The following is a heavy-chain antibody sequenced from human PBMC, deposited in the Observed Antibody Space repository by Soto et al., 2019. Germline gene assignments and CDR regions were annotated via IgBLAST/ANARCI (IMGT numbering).Heavy chain of an antibody. CDR2: MNPNSGNT. V-gene: IGHV1-8*01. Sequence: QVQLVQSGAEVKTPGASVKVSCKASGYTFASYDINWVRQAPGQGLEWMGWMNPNSGNTGYAQKFKGRLTMTRDTALSIAHMELSSLRTEDTAVYYCARSDGYNFNWLDSWGQGTLVTVSA. CDR1: GYTFASYD. CDR3: ARSDGYNFNWLDS. J-gene: IGHJ5*01. D-gene: IGHD2-21*01.